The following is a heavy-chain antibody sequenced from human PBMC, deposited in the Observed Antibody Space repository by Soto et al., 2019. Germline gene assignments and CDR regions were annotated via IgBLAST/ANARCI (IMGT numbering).Heavy chain of an antibody. CDR3: AREQYDSGTYYFDY. CDR2: ISYTGST. J-gene: IGHJ4*02. Sequence: SETLSLTCTVSGGSISSGGYYWSWIRQHPGKGLEWIGYISYTGSTYYNPSLKSRVTISIDTSKNQFSLKLSSVTAADTAVYYCAREQYDSGTYYFDYWGQGTLVTVSS. V-gene: IGHV4-31*03. CDR1: GGSISSGGYY. D-gene: IGHD3-10*01.